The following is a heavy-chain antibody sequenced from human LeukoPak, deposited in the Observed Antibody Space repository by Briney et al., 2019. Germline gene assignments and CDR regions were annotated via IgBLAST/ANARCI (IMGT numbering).Heavy chain of an antibody. Sequence: PSETLSLTCTVSGGSVSSGSYYWSWIRQPPGKRLEWIGYISYTGTTNYNPSLRSRVTISVDMSKNQIFLKLNSVTAADTAVYHCASPSGGRYRDDALDIWGQGTMVTASS. D-gene: IGHD3-10*01. J-gene: IGHJ3*02. CDR2: ISYTGTT. CDR3: ASPSGGRYRDDALDI. CDR1: GGSVSSGSYY. V-gene: IGHV4-61*01.